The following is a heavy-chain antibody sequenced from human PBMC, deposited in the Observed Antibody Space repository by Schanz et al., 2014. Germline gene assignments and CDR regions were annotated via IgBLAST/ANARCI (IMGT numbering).Heavy chain of an antibody. V-gene: IGHV3-13*04. D-gene: IGHD2-21*01. CDR1: GFSIRNHD. CDR3: ARDLEGYDGGGGGFDP. J-gene: IGHJ5*02. Sequence: EVQLVESGGGLVQPGGSLRLSCAASGFSIRNHDMHWVRQATGAGLEWVSAIGTAGDTFYLDSVKGRFTISRENAKNTLYLQMNSLRAEDTAVYYCARDLEGYDGGGGGFDPWGQGTLXTVSS. CDR2: IGTAGDT.